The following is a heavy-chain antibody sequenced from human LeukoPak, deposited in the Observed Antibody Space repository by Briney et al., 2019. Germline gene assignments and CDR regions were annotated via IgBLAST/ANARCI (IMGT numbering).Heavy chain of an antibody. V-gene: IGHV1-69*13. CDR1: GGTFSSYA. Sequence: SVKVSCKASGGTFSSYAISWVRQAPGQGLEWMGGIIPIFGTANYAQKFQGRVTITADESTSTAYMELSSLRSEDTAVYYCAREDSSGYYVFDYWGQGALVTVSS. CDR2: IIPIFGTA. CDR3: AREDSSGYYVFDY. D-gene: IGHD3-22*01. J-gene: IGHJ4*02.